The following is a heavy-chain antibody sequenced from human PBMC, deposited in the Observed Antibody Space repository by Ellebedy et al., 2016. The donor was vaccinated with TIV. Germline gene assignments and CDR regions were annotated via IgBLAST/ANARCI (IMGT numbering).Heavy chain of an antibody. D-gene: IGHD1-26*01. Sequence: AASVMVSCKASAGTFCSYVFSCVRHPPGQGLEWMGGLIPIFGPANYAQKFQHSVTITADESTSTAYMELSSLRSEETAVYYCTRGSRVGATVDYWGQGTLVTVSS. J-gene: IGHJ4*02. CDR1: AGTFCSYV. CDR3: TRGSRVGATVDY. V-gene: IGHV1-69*13. CDR2: LIPIFGPA.